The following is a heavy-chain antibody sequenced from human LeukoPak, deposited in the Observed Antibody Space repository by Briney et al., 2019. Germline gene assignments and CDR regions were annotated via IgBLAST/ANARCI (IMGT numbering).Heavy chain of an antibody. Sequence: QTGGSLRLSCAASGFAFNNYGMHWVRQTPGKGLEWLALIWYDGTTKYYADSVKGRFTISRDNPDSTLFLQMSSLRAEDTAVYYCAKDLEKFDTSGFPAYWGQGTLVTVSS. CDR2: IWYDGTTK. CDR3: AKDLEKFDTSGFPAY. J-gene: IGHJ4*02. D-gene: IGHD3-22*01. V-gene: IGHV3-33*06. CDR1: GFAFNNYG.